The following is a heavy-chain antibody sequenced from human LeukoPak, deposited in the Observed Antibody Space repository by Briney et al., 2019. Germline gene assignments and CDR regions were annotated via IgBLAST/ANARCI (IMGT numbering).Heavy chain of an antibody. CDR3: ARDVPYYYDSSGYYSPFDC. CDR2: INSDGSST. CDR1: GFTFSSYW. D-gene: IGHD3-22*01. V-gene: IGHV3-74*01. Sequence: GGSLRLSCAASGFTFSSYWMHWVRQAPGKGLVWVSRINSDGSSTSYAESVKGRFTISRDNSKNTVDLLMNSLRAEDTAIYYCARDVPYYYDSSGYYSPFDCWGQGTLVTVSS. J-gene: IGHJ4*01.